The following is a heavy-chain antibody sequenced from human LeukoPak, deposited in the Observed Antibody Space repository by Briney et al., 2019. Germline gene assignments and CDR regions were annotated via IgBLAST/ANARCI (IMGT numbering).Heavy chain of an antibody. D-gene: IGHD7-27*01. CDR2: TRGSGSGM. CDR1: GFAFSDVS. J-gene: IGHJ4*02. V-gene: IGHV3-21*05. CDR3: ARDDNWGFEY. Sequence: GGCLRPSCAASGFAFSDVSMNWVRQAPGKGLEWVANTRGSGSGMGSGNYYAVSVKGRFTISRDDAKNSLYLQMKSLRAEDTAFYYCARDDNWGFEYWGRGALVTVS.